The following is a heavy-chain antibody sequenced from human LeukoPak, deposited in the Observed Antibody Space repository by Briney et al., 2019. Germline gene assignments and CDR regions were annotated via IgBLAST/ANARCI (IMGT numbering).Heavy chain of an antibody. J-gene: IGHJ6*02. CDR3: ARDMTYYYYVMDV. CDR2: IYSGGST. D-gene: IGHD3-16*01. CDR1: GFTVSSNY. V-gene: IGHV3-53*01. Sequence: GGSLRLSCAASGFTVSSNYMTWVRQAPGKGLEWVSVIYSGGSTYYADSVKGRFTISRDNSKNTLYLQMNSLRAEDTAVYYCARDMTYYYYVMDVWGQGTTVTISS.